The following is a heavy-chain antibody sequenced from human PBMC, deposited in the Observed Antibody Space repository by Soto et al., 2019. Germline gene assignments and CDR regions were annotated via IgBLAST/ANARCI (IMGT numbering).Heavy chain of an antibody. D-gene: IGHD3-22*01. CDR2: INHSGST. J-gene: IGHJ6*02. CDR3: ARGSRRPMIVVVPRHGMDV. Sequence: QVQLQQWGAGLLKPSETLSLTCAVYGGSFSGYYWSWIRQPPGKGLEWIGEINHSGSTNYNPSLKSRVTISVDTSKNQFSLKLSSVTAADTAVYYCARGSRRPMIVVVPRHGMDVWGQGTTVTVSS. CDR1: GGSFSGYY. V-gene: IGHV4-34*01.